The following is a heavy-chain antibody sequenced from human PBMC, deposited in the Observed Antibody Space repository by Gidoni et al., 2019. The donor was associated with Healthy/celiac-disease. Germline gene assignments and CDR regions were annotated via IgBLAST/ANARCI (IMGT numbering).Heavy chain of an antibody. J-gene: IGHJ3*02. Sequence: QVQLQQWGAGLLKPSETLSLTCAVYGGSFSGYYWSWIRQPPGKGLEWIGEINHSGSTNHNPSLKSRVTISVDTSKNQFSLKLSSVTAADAAVYYCAAQRGIVVVPAADDAFDIWGQGTMVTVSS. CDR3: AAQRGIVVVPAADDAFDI. D-gene: IGHD2-2*01. CDR2: INHSGST. V-gene: IGHV4-34*01. CDR1: GGSFSGYY.